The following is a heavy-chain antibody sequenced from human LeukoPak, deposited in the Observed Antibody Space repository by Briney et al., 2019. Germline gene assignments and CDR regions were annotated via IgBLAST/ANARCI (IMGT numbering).Heavy chain of an antibody. V-gene: IGHV3-74*01. D-gene: IGHD3-10*01. CDR2: INGDGSST. CDR3: ARDMHSMSSARGAY. J-gene: IGHJ4*02. Sequence: GGSLRLSCAASGFTFSSYAMSWVRQAPGKGLVWVARINGDGSSTTYVESVRGRFTISRDNAKKTLYLQMNSLRAEDAAVYYCARDMHSMSSARGAYWGQGTLVTVSS. CDR1: GFTFSSYA.